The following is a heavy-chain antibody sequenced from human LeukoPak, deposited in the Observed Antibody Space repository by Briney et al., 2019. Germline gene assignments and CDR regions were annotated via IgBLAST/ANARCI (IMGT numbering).Heavy chain of an antibody. Sequence: SETLSLTCTVSGGSITSSSYYWGWIRQPPGKGLEWIGSIYYSGSTYYNPSLKSRVTISVDTSKNQFSLKLSSVTAADTAVYYCASRDSSGVVPRWDYWGQGTLVTVSS. V-gene: IGHV4-39*01. CDR3: ASRDSSGVVPRWDY. J-gene: IGHJ4*02. CDR2: IYYSGST. D-gene: IGHD6-25*01. CDR1: GGSITSSSYY.